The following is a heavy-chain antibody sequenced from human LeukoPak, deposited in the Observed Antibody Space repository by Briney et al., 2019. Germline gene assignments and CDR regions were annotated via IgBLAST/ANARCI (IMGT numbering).Heavy chain of an antibody. Sequence: GGSLRLSCAASGFTFSSYEMNWVRQAPGKGLEWVSYISSSGSTIYYADSVKGRFTISRDNAKNSLYLQMNSLRAEDTAVYYCASISGAAVQHFDCWGQGTLVTVSS. CDR2: ISSSGSTI. J-gene: IGHJ4*02. V-gene: IGHV3-48*03. D-gene: IGHD6-13*01. CDR3: ASISGAAVQHFDC. CDR1: GFTFSSYE.